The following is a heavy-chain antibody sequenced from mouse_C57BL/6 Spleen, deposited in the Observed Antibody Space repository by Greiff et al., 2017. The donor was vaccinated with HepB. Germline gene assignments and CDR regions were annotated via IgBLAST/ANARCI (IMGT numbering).Heavy chain of an antibody. CDR1: GFTFSDYG. D-gene: IGHD2-3*01. Sequence: EVMLVESGGGLVKPGGSLKLSCAASGFTFSDYGMHWVRQAPEKGLEWVAYISSGSSTIYYADTVKGRFTISRDNAKNTLFLQMTSLRSEDTAMYYCAKGGGDYDGYYVSFAYWGQGTLVTVSA. CDR2: ISSGSSTI. J-gene: IGHJ3*01. V-gene: IGHV5-17*01. CDR3: AKGGGDYDGYYVSFAY.